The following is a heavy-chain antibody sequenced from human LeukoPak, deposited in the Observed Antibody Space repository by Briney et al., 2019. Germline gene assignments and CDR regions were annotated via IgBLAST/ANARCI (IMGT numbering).Heavy chain of an antibody. Sequence: SETLSLTCTVSGGSISGYYWSWIRQPPVRGVEWIGYIYYSGSTNYNPSLKSRVTISVDTSKNQFSLKLSSVTAADTAVYYCASSTGRDFDYWGQGTLVTVSS. CDR1: GGSISGYY. J-gene: IGHJ4*02. V-gene: IGHV4-59*01. CDR2: IYYSGST. CDR3: ASSTGRDFDY. D-gene: IGHD3-10*01.